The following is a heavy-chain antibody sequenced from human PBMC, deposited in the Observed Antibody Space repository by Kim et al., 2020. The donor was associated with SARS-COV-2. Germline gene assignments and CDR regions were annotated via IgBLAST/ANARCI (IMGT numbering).Heavy chain of an antibody. J-gene: IGHJ4*02. D-gene: IGHD3-16*01. CDR3: VRENTEAFGYF. V-gene: IGHV3-48*01. Sequence: NTYYADSVNGRFTISRDNAKNSLYLQMNSLTVEDTGVYYCVRENTEAFGYFWGQGTLITVSS. CDR2: NT.